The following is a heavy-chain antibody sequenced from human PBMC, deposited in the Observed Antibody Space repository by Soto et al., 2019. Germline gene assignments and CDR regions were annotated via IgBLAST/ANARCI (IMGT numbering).Heavy chain of an antibody. CDR3: ARELTGGWSYYFDY. D-gene: IGHD3-9*01. J-gene: IGHJ4*02. V-gene: IGHV3-33*01. CDR1: GFTFSSYG. CDR2: IWYDGSNK. Sequence: QVQLVESGGGVVQPGRSLRLSCAASGFTFSSYGMHWVRQAPGKGLEWVAVIWYDGSNKYYADSVKGRFTISRDNSKNTLYLQMNSLRAEDTAVYYCARELTGGWSYYFDYWGQGTLVTVSS.